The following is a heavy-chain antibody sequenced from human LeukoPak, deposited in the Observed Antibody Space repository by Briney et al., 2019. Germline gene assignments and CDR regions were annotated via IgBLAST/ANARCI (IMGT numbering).Heavy chain of an antibody. J-gene: IGHJ4*02. CDR1: GGSVISRSYY. D-gene: IGHD7-27*01. CDR3: ATHSGDPDDY. CDR2: IYYSGST. Sequence: ASETLSLTCTVSGGSVISRSYYWAWIRQPPGKGLEWIGNIYYSGSTYYNPSLKSRVAISIDTSKNQFSLTLSSLTAADTAVYYCATHSGDPDDYWGQGTLVTVSS. V-gene: IGHV4-39*01.